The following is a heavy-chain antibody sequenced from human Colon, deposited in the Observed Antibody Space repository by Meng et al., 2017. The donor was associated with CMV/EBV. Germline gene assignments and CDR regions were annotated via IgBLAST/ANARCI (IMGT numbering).Heavy chain of an antibody. Sequence: SETLSLTCTASGCSVRSANHYWTWIRQPPGKALEWIGYVYYTGSTNYNPSLKSRVDMSIDMSKNQFSLNLKSVTAADTAVYYCARAGIQLWLAGHWFDPWGQGTLVTVSS. D-gene: IGHD5-18*01. CDR3: ARAGIQLWLAGHWFDP. CDR2: VYYTGST. J-gene: IGHJ5*02. CDR1: GCSVRSANHY. V-gene: IGHV4-61*01.